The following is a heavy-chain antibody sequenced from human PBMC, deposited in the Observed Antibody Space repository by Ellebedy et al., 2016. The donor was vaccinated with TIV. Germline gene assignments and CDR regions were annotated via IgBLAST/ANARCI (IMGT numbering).Heavy chain of an antibody. J-gene: IGHJ6*02. Sequence: ASVKVSCKVSGDRLSDLSMHWVRQAPGIGLEWLGGFDPEDGGTIHTQSFQGRFTMTEDTSADIAYMELSSLRSEDTAVYYCVTDTNGQYGPAHRNYYYYYGMDVWGQGTTVTVSS. V-gene: IGHV1-24*01. D-gene: IGHD2-8*01. CDR1: GDRLSDLS. CDR3: VTDTNGQYGPAHRNYYYYYGMDV. CDR2: FDPEDGGT.